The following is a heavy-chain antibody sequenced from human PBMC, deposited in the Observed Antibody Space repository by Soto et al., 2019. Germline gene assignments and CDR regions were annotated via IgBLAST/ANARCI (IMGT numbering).Heavy chain of an antibody. CDR1: GYSFTSYW. V-gene: IGHV5-51*01. CDR3: ARAGCSSTSCYGAYDYYYYYYMDV. CDR2: IYPGDSDT. J-gene: IGHJ6*03. D-gene: IGHD2-2*01. Sequence: GESLKISCKGSGYSFTSYWIGWVRQMPGNGLEWMGIIYPGDSDTRYSPSFQGQVTISADKSIGTAYLQWSSLKASDTAMYYCARAGCSSTSCYGAYDYYYYYYMDVWGKGTTVTVSS.